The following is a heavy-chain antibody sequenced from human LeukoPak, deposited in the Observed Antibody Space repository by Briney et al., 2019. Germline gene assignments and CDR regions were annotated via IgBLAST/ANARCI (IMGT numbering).Heavy chain of an antibody. CDR2: IIPIFGTA. J-gene: IGHJ4*02. CDR1: GGTFSSYA. D-gene: IGHD6-13*01. CDR3: ARGDSSSWYFYD. V-gene: IGHV1-69*13. Sequence: ASVKVSCKASGGTFSSYAINWVRQAPGQGLEWMGGIIPIFGTANYAQKFQGRVTITADESTSTAYMELSSLRSEDTAVYYCARGDSSSWYFYDWGQGTLVTVSS.